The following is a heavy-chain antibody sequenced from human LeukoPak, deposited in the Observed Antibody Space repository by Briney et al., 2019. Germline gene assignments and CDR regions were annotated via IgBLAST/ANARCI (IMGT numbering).Heavy chain of an antibody. CDR3: VEEAGSVAGRFDH. D-gene: IGHD6-19*01. J-gene: IGHJ4*02. Sequence: GGSLRLSCAASGLIFSNYGMHWVRQAPGKGLEWVTFIQYDGISKHYADSVKGRFTISRDNSKNTLYLQMNSLRPEDTTVYYCVEEAGSVAGRFDHWGQGNMVTVSS. CDR1: GLIFSNYG. CDR2: IQYDGISK. V-gene: IGHV3-30*02.